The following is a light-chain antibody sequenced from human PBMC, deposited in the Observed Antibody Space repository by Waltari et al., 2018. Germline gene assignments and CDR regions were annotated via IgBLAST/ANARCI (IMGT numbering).Light chain of an antibody. CDR1: NLGTKS. CDR2: DDS. J-gene: IGLJ1*01. CDR3: HVWDVNSDHYI. Sequence: SYVLTQAPSVSVAPGQTARITCGGHNLGTKSVHWYQQKPGQAPVMVVYDDSDRPSGIPERFSGSNAGNTAPLTISRVEAGDEADYYCHVWDVNSDHYIFGSGTTVTVL. V-gene: IGLV3-21*02.